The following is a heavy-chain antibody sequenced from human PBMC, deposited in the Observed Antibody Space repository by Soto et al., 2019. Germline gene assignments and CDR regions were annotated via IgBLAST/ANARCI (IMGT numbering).Heavy chain of an antibody. CDR3: AREDSRGYKFFDY. V-gene: IGHV4-59*01. D-gene: IGHD3-22*01. Sequence: QVQLQESGPGLVKPSETLSLTCTVSGGSISGYYWSWIRQPPGKGLEWIGYIYYSGSTSYNPYLTGRLTISIDTSKNQCSLRLTSVTAADTAVYYCAREDSRGYKFFDYWGQGTLVTVSS. J-gene: IGHJ4*02. CDR2: IYYSGST. CDR1: GGSISGYY.